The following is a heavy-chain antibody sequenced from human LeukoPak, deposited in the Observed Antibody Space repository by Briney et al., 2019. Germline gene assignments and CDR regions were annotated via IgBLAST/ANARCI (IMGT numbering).Heavy chain of an antibody. CDR3: AELGITMIGGV. CDR1: GFTFSSYE. V-gene: IGHV3-48*03. Sequence: GALRLSCAASGFTFSSYEMNWVRQAPGKGLEWVSYISSSGSTIYYADSVKGRFTISRDNAKNSLYLQMNSLRAEATAVYYCAELGITMIGGVWGKGTTVTISS. J-gene: IGHJ6*04. D-gene: IGHD3-10*02. CDR2: ISSSGSTI.